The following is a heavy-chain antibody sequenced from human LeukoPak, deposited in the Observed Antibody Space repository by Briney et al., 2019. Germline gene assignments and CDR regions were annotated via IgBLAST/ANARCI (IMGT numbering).Heavy chain of an antibody. D-gene: IGHD2-2*01. J-gene: IGHJ4*02. CDR1: GVTVSSNY. CDR3: ARSACSSTSCPLRY. V-gene: IGHV3-53*01. CDR2: IYSGGST. Sequence: GGSLRLSCAASGVTVSSNYMSWVRQAPGKGLEWDSVIYSGGSTYYADSVKGRFTISRDNSKNTLYLQMNSLRAEDTAVYYCARSACSSTSCPLRYWGQGTLVTVSS.